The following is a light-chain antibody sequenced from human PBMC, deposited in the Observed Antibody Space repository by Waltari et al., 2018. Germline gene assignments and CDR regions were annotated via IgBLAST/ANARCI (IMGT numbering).Light chain of an antibody. V-gene: IGKV1-16*01. CDR1: RDISNY. CDR3: QQHSTYPRT. Sequence: DIQMTQSPSFLSASIGDTVTITCRASRDISNYLVWYQQKPGKAPKPLIYYTSNLETGVPSRFTGSGSGAHFALTISSLQPEDYATYYCQQHSTYPRTFGPGTKVEI. J-gene: IGKJ1*01. CDR2: YTS.